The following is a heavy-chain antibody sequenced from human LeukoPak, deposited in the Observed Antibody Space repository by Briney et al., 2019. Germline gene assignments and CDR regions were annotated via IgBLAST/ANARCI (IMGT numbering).Heavy chain of an antibody. D-gene: IGHD3-16*01. Sequence: SETLSLTCTVSGGSISSGGYYWSWIRQPPGKGLEWIGYIYHSGSTYYNPSLKSRVTISVDRSKNQFSLKLSSVTAADTAVYYCARDSTGEGVDYWGQGTLVTVSS. CDR2: IYHSGST. CDR1: GGSISSGGYY. J-gene: IGHJ4*02. V-gene: IGHV4-30-2*01. CDR3: ARDSTGEGVDY.